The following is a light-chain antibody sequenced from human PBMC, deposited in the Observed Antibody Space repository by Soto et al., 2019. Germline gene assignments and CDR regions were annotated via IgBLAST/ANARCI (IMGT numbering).Light chain of an antibody. J-gene: IGKJ4*01. CDR3: MQALQMPVT. Sequence: DIMMTQSPLSLPVTPGEPACISCRSSQSPLYSNGYHYLDWYLQKPGQSPQLLIYLGPNRASGVPDRFSGSGSGTDFTLKISIVEAEDGRGDCCMQALQMPVTFGGGTKVDNK. CDR1: QSPLYSNGYHY. CDR2: LGP. V-gene: IGKV2-28*01.